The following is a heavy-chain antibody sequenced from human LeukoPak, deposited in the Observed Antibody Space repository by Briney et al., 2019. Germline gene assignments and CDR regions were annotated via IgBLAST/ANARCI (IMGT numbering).Heavy chain of an antibody. J-gene: IGHJ4*02. V-gene: IGHV1-18*01. D-gene: IGHD5-18*01. CDR3: TRDLGVDTTMIFFDY. CDR1: GYTFTSFG. CDR2: SSAYNGNT. Sequence: GASVKVSCKASGYTFTSFGISWVRQAPGQGLEWMGWSSAYNGNTNYAQKFQGRVTMTTDTSTSTAYMEVRSLRSDDTAVYYCTRDLGVDTTMIFFDYCGQGSLVTVSS.